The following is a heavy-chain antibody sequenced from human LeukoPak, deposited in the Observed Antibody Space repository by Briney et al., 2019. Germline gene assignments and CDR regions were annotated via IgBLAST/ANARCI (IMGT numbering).Heavy chain of an antibody. CDR1: GFSFSNYW. Sequence: EGSLRLSCAVSGFSFSNYWMMWVRQAPGKGLEWVANINEDGTAKYYVDSVKGRFTISRDNAKNSLYLQMNSLRDEDTAVYYCASKVNYWGQGMLVTVSS. CDR2: INEDGTAK. V-gene: IGHV3-7*05. CDR3: ASKVNY. D-gene: IGHD3-22*01. J-gene: IGHJ4*02.